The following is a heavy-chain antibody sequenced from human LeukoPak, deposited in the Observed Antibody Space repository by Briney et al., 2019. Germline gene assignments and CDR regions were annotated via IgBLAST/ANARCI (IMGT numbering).Heavy chain of an antibody. D-gene: IGHD2-15*01. Sequence: GGSLRLSCAASGFTVSSNYMSWVRQAPGKGLEWVSVIYSGGSTYYADSVKGRFTISRDNSKNTLYLQMNSLRAEDTAVYYCARKQPESCSGGSCYSYFQHWGQGTPVTVSS. CDR3: ARKQPESCSGGSCYSYFQH. J-gene: IGHJ1*01. V-gene: IGHV3-53*01. CDR1: GFTVSSNY. CDR2: IYSGGST.